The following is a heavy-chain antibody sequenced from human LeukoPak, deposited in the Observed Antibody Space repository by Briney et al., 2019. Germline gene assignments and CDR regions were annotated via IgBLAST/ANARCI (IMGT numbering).Heavy chain of an antibody. CDR2: VSISSGTI. V-gene: IGHV3-48*04. CDR1: GFTFTGHN. CDR3: ARAMSTFGGVRNYFDS. Sequence: GGSLRLSCAASGFTFTGHNMNWVRQAPGKGLEWVSFVSISSGTIYYADSVKGRFSISRDNTKNSLDLQMNSLRAENTAVYYCARAMSTFGGVRNYFDSWGQGILVTVSS. D-gene: IGHD3-16*01. J-gene: IGHJ4*02.